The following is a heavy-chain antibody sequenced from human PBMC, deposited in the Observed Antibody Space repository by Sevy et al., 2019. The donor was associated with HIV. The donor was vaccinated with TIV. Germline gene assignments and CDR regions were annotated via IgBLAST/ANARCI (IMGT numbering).Heavy chain of an antibody. D-gene: IGHD3-22*01. CDR2: IIPIFGTA. V-gene: IGHV1-69*06. CDR3: ARDKRDYYDSSGLS. J-gene: IGHJ5*02. Sequence: ASVKVSCKASGGTFSSYAISWGRQAPGLGLEWMGGIIPIFGTANHAQKFQGRVTITADKSTSTAYMELSSLRSEDTAVYYCARDKRDYYDSSGLSWGQGTLVTVSS. CDR1: GGTFSSYA.